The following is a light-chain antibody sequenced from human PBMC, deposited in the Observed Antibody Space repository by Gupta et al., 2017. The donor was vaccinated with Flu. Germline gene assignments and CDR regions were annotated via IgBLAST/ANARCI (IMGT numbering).Light chain of an antibody. V-gene: IGKV2-30*01. J-gene: IGKJ4*01. CDR2: NVF. CDR1: QSLEYTNGNTY. CDR3: MQGTHWPPIT. Sequence: VVSTQSLPPLPRGLGQPASQSCRSSQSLEYTNGNTYLSWFHQRPGQSPRRLIYNVFTRDSGVPDRFSGSGSCTEFTLRISRVEAEDTGLYYCMQGTHWPPITFGGGTKVEIK.